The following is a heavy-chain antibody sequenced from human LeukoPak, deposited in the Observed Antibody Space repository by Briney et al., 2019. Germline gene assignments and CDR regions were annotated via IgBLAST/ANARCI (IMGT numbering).Heavy chain of an antibody. CDR1: GGSFSGYY. J-gene: IGHJ6*02. CDR2: IYYSGST. Sequence: SETLSLTCAVYGGSFSGYYWSWIRQPPGKGLEWIGYIYYSGSTNYNPSLKSRVTISVDTSKNQFSLKLSSVTAADTAVYYCARALDYYDSSGYYYLHYYGMDVWGQGTTVTVSS. CDR3: ARALDYYDSSGYYYLHYYGMDV. D-gene: IGHD3-22*01. V-gene: IGHV4-59*01.